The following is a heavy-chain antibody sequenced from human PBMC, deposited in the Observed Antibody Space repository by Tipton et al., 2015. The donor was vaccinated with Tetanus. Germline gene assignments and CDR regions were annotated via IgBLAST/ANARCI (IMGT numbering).Heavy chain of an antibody. CDR2: IHPSDSDT. CDR1: GYTFTNNW. CDR3: TRKGRAFDI. Sequence: MQLVQSGAEVKKPGESLKISCKGSGYTFTNNWIAWVRQMPGKGLEWMGIIHPSDSDTRYSPSFQGQVTFSADKSISTTYLQWSSLKASDPAIYYCTRKGRAFDIWGQGTVVTVSS. J-gene: IGHJ3*02. D-gene: IGHD1-26*01. V-gene: IGHV5-51*01.